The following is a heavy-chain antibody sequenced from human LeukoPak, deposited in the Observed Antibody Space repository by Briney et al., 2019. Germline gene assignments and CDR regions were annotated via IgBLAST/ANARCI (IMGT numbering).Heavy chain of an antibody. V-gene: IGHV3-21*01. J-gene: IGHJ3*02. Sequence: PGGSLRLSCAASGFTFSSYSMNWVRQAPGKGLEWVSSISSSSSYIYYADSVKGRFTISRDNAKNSLYLQMNSLRAEDTAVYYCARDPGSGSYYTPAFDIWGQGTMVTVSS. CDR3: ARDPGSGSYYTPAFDI. CDR2: ISSSSSYI. D-gene: IGHD3-10*01. CDR1: GFTFSSYS.